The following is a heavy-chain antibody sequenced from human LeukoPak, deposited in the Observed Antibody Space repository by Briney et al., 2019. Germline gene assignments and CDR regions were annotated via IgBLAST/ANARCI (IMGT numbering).Heavy chain of an antibody. V-gene: IGHV4-34*01. Sequence: SETLSLTCAVYGGSFSGYYWSWIRQPPGKGLEWIGEINHSGSTNYNPSLKSRVTISVDTSKNQFSLKLSSVTAADTAVYYCARGRRITMVRGVIGNYFDYWGQGTLVTVSS. CDR3: ARGRRITMVRGVIGNYFDY. CDR1: GGSFSGYY. J-gene: IGHJ4*02. CDR2: INHSGST. D-gene: IGHD3-10*01.